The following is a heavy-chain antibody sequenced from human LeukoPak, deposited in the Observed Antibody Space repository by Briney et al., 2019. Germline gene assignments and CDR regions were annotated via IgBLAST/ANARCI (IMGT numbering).Heavy chain of an antibody. J-gene: IGHJ4*02. CDR2: ILYDGSNK. V-gene: IGHV3-30-3*01. CDR1: GVTFSSYA. Sequence: GGSLRLSCAASGVTFSSYALHWVRQAPGKGLEWVAYILYDGSNKYYADSVKGRFTISRDTTKNTLYLQMNILRAEDTAVYYCARLRYDRSGYYHSPPFVYLGEGGLVAVS. CDR3: ARLRYDRSGYYHSPPFVY. D-gene: IGHD3-22*01.